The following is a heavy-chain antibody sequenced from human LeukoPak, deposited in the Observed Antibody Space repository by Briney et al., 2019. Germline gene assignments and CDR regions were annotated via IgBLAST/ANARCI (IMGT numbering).Heavy chain of an antibody. CDR1: GGSMSSGGYY. V-gene: IGHV4-30-2*01. CDR3: ARGGHENGLGDWLFKGGDY. J-gene: IGHJ4*02. D-gene: IGHD3/OR15-3a*01. Sequence: PSETLSLTCTVSGGSMSSGGYYWSWIRQPPGKGLEWIGYIYHSGSTYYNPSLKSRVTISVDRSKNQFSLKLSSVTAADTAVYYCARGGHENGLGDWLFKGGDYWGQGTLVTVSS. CDR2: IYHSGST.